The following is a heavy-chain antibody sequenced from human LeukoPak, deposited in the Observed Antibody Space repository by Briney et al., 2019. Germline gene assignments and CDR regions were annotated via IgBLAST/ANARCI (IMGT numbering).Heavy chain of an antibody. V-gene: IGHV4-34*01. CDR3: ARGGLGTTFLSFDY. J-gene: IGHJ4*02. D-gene: IGHD1-7*01. Sequence: SETLSLTCAVYGGSFSGYYWSWIRQPPGKGLEWIGEINHSGSTNYNPSLKSRVTISVDTSKNQFPLKLSSVTAADTAVYYCARGGLGTTFLSFDYWGQGTLVTVSS. CDR2: INHSGST. CDR1: GGSFSGYY.